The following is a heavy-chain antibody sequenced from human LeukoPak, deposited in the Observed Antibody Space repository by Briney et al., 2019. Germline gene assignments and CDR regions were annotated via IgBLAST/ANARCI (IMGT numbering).Heavy chain of an antibody. J-gene: IGHJ4*02. CDR1: GYTFTNYY. D-gene: IGHD6-25*01. CDR2: IKPSGRGT. CDR3: ARQYSSGYFFLDY. V-gene: IGHV1-46*01. Sequence: ASVKVSCKTSGYTFTNYYVHWVRQAPGQGLEWMGIIKPSGRGTTYAQKFQGRVTMTRDTPTSTVYMELSSLRSEDTAVYYCARQYSSGYFFLDYWAREPWSPSPQ.